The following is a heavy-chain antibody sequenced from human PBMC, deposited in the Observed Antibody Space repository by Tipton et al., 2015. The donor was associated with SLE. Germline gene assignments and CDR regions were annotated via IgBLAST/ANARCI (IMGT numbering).Heavy chain of an antibody. D-gene: IGHD7-27*01. Sequence: LSLTCAVYGGSFSGYYWSWIRQPPGKGLEWIGEVNHSGSTNYNPSLKSRVTISVDTSKNQFSLKLSSVTAADTAVYYCARVWGSGDYGGQGSLVTVSS. V-gene: IGHV4-34*01. CDR2: VNHSGST. J-gene: IGHJ4*02. CDR1: GGSFSGYY. CDR3: ARVWGSGDY.